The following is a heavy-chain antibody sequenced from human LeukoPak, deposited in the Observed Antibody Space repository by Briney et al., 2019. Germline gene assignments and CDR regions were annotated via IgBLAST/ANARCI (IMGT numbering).Heavy chain of an antibody. V-gene: IGHV3-30*02. CDR2: IRYDGSNE. Sequence: PGGSLRLSCAASGFTFSSYGMHWVRQAPGKGLEWVAFIRYDGSNEYYADSVKGRFTISRDNSKNTLYLQMNSLRAEDTAVYYCAKDHCSSTSCFRFDYWGQGTLVTVSS. D-gene: IGHD2-2*01. J-gene: IGHJ4*02. CDR1: GFTFSSYG. CDR3: AKDHCSSTSCFRFDY.